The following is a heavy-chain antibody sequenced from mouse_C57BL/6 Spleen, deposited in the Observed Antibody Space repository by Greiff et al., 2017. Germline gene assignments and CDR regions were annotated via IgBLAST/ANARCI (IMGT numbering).Heavy chain of an antibody. D-gene: IGHD2-3*01. CDR2: ISYDGSN. V-gene: IGHV3-6*01. Sequence: EVQLMESGPGLVKPSQSLSLSCSVTGYSITSGYYWNWIRQLPGNQLEWMGYISYDGSNNYNPSLKNRISITRYTSKNQFCLKLNSVTTEDTATYDCAREGDGYYYYYAMDYWGQGTSVTVSS. J-gene: IGHJ4*01. CDR3: AREGDGYYYYYAMDY. CDR1: GYSITSGYY.